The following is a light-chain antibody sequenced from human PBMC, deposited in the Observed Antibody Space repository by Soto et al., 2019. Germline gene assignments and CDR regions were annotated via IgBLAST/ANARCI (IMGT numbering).Light chain of an antibody. CDR3: SSYAGSSTYV. CDR1: ISDVGGYNY. CDR2: EVN. J-gene: IGLJ1*01. Sequence: QSALTQPPSASGSPGQSVTISCTGTISDVGGYNYVAWYQQHPGKAPKLMIYEVNKRPSGVPDRFSGSKSGSTASLTVSGLQAEDEADYYCSSYAGSSTYVFGTGTKRTVL. V-gene: IGLV2-8*01.